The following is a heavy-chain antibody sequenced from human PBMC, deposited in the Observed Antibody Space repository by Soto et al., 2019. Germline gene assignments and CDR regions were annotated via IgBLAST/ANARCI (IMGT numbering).Heavy chain of an antibody. D-gene: IGHD6-6*01. CDR3: ARVSIAARPGDYYYGMDV. J-gene: IGHJ6*02. CDR2: SIPIFGTA. Sequence: QVQLVQSGAEVKKPGSSVKVSCKASGGTFSSYAISWVRQAPGQGLEWMGGSIPIFGTANYAQKFQGRVTITADESTSTAYMELSSLRSEDTAVYYCARVSIAARPGDYYYGMDVWGQWTTVTVSS. V-gene: IGHV1-69*01. CDR1: GGTFSSYA.